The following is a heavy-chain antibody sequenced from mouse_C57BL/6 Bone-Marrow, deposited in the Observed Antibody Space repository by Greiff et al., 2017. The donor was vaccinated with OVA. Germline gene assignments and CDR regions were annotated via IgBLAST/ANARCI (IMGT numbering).Heavy chain of an antibody. J-gene: IGHJ2*01. D-gene: IGHD2-3*01. CDR3: ARSGGDGYHFDY. Sequence: QVQLKESGAELVRPGTSVKVSCKASGYAFTNYLIEWVKQRPGQGLEWIGVINPGSGGTNYNEKFKGKATLTADKSSSTAYMQLSSLTSEDSAVYFCARSGGDGYHFDYWGQGTTLTVSS. CDR2: INPGSGGT. V-gene: IGHV1-54*01. CDR1: GYAFTNYL.